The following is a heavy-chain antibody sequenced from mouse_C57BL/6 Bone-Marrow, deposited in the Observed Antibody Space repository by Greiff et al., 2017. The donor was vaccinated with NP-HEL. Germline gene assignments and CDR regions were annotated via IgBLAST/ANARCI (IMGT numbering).Heavy chain of an antibody. CDR1: GFTFSDYY. CDR2: INYDGSST. Sequence: EVKVEESEGGLVQPGSSMKLSCTASGFTFSDYYMAWVRQVPEKGLEWVANINYDGSSTYYLDSLKSRFIISRDNAKNILYLQMSSLKSEDTATYYCARGGYWYFDVWGTGTTVTVSS. J-gene: IGHJ1*03. V-gene: IGHV5-16*01. CDR3: ARGGYWYFDV.